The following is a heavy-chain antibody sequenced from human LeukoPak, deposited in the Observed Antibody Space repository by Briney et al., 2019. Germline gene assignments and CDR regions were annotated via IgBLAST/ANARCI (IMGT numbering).Heavy chain of an antibody. V-gene: IGHV3-43*01. Sequence: GGSLRLSCAASGFTFDDYTMHWVRQAPGKGLEWVSLISWDGGSTYYADSVKGRFTISRDNSKNSLYLQMNSLRTEDTALYYCAKDMCSGGSCYSLDYWGQGTLITVSS. J-gene: IGHJ4*02. CDR2: ISWDGGST. D-gene: IGHD2-15*01. CDR1: GFTFDDYT. CDR3: AKDMCSGGSCYSLDY.